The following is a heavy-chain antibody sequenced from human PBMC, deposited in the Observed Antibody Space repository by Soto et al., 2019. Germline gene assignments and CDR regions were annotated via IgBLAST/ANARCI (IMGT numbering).Heavy chain of an antibody. CDR1: GYNFINYA. D-gene: IGHD1-26*01. CDR2: ISPYNGDT. Sequence: ASVKVSCKASGYNFINYAITWVRQAPGQGLEWMGWISPYNGDTDYAQKFQGRVTVTTDTSTRTAYMELRSLTSDDTAVYYCAREAGSGSYYPEDYWGQGTLVTV. CDR3: AREAGSGSYYPEDY. J-gene: IGHJ4*02. V-gene: IGHV1-18*01.